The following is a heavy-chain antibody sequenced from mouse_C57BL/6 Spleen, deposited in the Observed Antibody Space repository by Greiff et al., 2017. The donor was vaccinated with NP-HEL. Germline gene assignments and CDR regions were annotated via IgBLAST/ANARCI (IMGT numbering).Heavy chain of an antibody. J-gene: IGHJ3*01. Sequence: QVQLQQPGAELVRPGSSVKLSCKASGYTFTSYWMDWVKQRPGQGLEWIGNIYPSDSETHYNQKFKDKATLTVDKSSSTAYMQLSSLTSEDSAVYYCARRGPETGPFAYWGQGTLVTVSA. CDR1: GYTFTSYW. V-gene: IGHV1-61*01. CDR3: ARRGPETGPFAY. D-gene: IGHD4-1*01. CDR2: IYPSDSET.